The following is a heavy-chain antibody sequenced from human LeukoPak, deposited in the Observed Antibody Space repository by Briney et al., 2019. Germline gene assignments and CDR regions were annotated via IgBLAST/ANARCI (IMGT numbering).Heavy chain of an antibody. CDR1: GFTFSTYG. J-gene: IGHJ4*02. D-gene: IGHD2-15*01. Sequence: GGSLRLSCAASGFTFSTYGMSWVRQAPGKGLEWFSGVSGSGGSTYYADSVKGRFTISRDNSKNTLYLQMNSLRVEDTAVYYCAKDRLRYCSGGSCYSPVDYWGQGTLVSVSS. CDR2: VSGSGGST. CDR3: AKDRLRYCSGGSCYSPVDY. V-gene: IGHV3-23*01.